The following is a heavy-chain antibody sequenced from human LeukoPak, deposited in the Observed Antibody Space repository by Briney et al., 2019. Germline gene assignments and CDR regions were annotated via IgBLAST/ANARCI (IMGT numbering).Heavy chain of an antibody. D-gene: IGHD2-15*01. CDR3: ARDKFCIGGTCYFLLFDY. V-gene: IGHV1-2*02. CDR1: GYTFTDNY. CDR2: INPNSGGT. J-gene: IGHJ4*02. Sequence: ASVKASCKASGYTFTDNYIHFVRQAPGQGLEWMGWINPNSGGTKYAQRFQGRVTMTRDTSISTVYMILSRLRSDDTALYYCARDKFCIGGTCYFLLFDYWGEGTLVTVSS.